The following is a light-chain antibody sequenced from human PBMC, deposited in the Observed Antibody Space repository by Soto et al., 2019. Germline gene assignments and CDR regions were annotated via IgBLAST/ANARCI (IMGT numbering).Light chain of an antibody. CDR1: SSDVGGYNY. J-gene: IGLJ2*01. Sequence: QSALTQPPSASGSLGQSVTISCTGTSSDVGGYNYVSWFQHHPGKAPKLMIYEVNNRPSGVPDRFSGSKSGNTASLTVSGLQAEDEADYYCSSYADTNNLVFGGGTKLTV. V-gene: IGLV2-8*01. CDR3: SSYADTNNLV. CDR2: EVN.